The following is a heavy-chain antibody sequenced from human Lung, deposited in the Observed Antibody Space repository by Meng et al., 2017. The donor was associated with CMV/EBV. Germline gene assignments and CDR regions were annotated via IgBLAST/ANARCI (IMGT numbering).Heavy chain of an antibody. V-gene: IGHV1-2*02. CDR2: ITPSSGGT. D-gene: IGHD7-27*01. J-gene: IGHJ4*02. CDR1: GYTFTCYY. Sequence: VPRGEIGAEGKEPGASVRVSCKASGYTFTCYYMHWLRQAPGQGLEWVGRITPSSGGTTYAQKFQGRVTMTRDTSISTAYMELSSLRSDDAAIYYCVRANLGSADYWGQGTLVTVSS. CDR3: VRANLGSADY.